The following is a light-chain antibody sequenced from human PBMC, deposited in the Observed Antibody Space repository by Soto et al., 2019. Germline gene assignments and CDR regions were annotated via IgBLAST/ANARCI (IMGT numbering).Light chain of an antibody. Sequence: DIVMTQPQASLAGSRGERATINCSSSRKVYTTPTKRNNLAWYQQKPGQPPKLLINWPSTRESGVPDRFSGSGSGTAFTLTIRSRQAEDVAIYYCQQYYSSPYTFGQGTKLEI. CDR2: WPS. V-gene: IGKV4-1*01. CDR1: RKVYTTPTKRNN. J-gene: IGKJ2*01. CDR3: QQYYSSPYT.